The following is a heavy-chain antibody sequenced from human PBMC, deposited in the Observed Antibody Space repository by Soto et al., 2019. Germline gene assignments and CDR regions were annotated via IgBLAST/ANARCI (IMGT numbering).Heavy chain of an antibody. V-gene: IGHV3-23*01. CDR3: AKDNGNYGSGSFSH. J-gene: IGHJ4*02. CDR1: GFTFGSYA. D-gene: IGHD3-10*01. Sequence: EVQLLESGGGLVQPGGSLRLSCAASGFTFGSYAMSWVRLAPGKGLEWVSLISGTGDSSEYANSVKGRFTISRDYSKTTVFLQMNSLRAEDTAVYFCAKDNGNYGSGSFSHWGQGTLVTVSS. CDR2: ISGTGDSS.